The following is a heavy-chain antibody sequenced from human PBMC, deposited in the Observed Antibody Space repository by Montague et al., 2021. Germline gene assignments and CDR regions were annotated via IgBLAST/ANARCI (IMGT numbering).Heavy chain of an antibody. CDR2: VRHIGST. CDR1: GGSLSEYY. V-gene: IGHV4-34*01. Sequence: SQTLSLTCGVYGGSLSEYYWTWIRQSPAKGLEWIGEVRHIGSTNYNPSLKSRVTMSVDKSKNQFSLKLRSVTAADTAVYYCASDRGPSDYWGQGTVVTVSS. CDR3: ASDRGPSDY. J-gene: IGHJ4*02. D-gene: IGHD3-10*01.